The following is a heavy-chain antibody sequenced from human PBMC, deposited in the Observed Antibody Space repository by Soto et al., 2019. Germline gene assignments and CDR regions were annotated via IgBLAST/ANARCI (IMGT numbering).Heavy chain of an antibody. CDR1: GFTFSSYA. Sequence: HPGGSLRLSCAASGFTFSSYAMSWVRQAPGKGLEWVSAISGSGGNTYYADSVKGRFTISRDNSKNTLYLQMNSLRAEDTAVYYFSKDPFEYSGYDYLYAFDIWGQGTMVTVSS. V-gene: IGHV3-23*01. CDR3: SKDPFEYSGYDYLYAFDI. D-gene: IGHD5-12*01. J-gene: IGHJ3*02. CDR2: ISGSGGNT.